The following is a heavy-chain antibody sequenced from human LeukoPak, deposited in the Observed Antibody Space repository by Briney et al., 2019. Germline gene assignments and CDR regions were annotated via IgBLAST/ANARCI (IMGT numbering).Heavy chain of an antibody. CDR3: ARDAKRYFDWSDFDY. D-gene: IGHD3-9*01. J-gene: IGHJ4*02. CDR1: GYTFTSYY. V-gene: IGHV1-46*01. CDR2: INPSGGST. Sequence: GASVKVSCKASGYTFTSYYMHWVRQAPGQGLEWMGIINPSGGSTSYAQKFQGRVTMTRDMSTSTVYMELSSLRSEDTAVYYCARDAKRYFDWSDFDYWGQGTLVTVSS.